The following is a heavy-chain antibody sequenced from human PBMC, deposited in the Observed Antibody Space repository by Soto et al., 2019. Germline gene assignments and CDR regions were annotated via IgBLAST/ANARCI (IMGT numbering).Heavy chain of an antibody. Sequence: ASVKVSCKASGYTFTSSAIHWVRQAPGQRLEWMGWVSAGNGNTKYSQNFQGGVTITRDTSASTAYMELSSLRSEDTAVYYCAAGPVSSSWYNWFDPWGQGTLVTVS. V-gene: IGHV1-3*01. CDR3: AAGPVSSSWYNWFDP. D-gene: IGHD6-13*01. CDR1: GYTFTSSA. J-gene: IGHJ5*02. CDR2: VSAGNGNT.